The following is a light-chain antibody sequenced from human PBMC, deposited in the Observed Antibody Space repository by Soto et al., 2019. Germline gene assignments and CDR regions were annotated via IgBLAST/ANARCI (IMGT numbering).Light chain of an antibody. Sequence: NVLTQASAPPSFSPGHKTTLSFRASQSVSSYLAWYQQKPGQAPRLLIYDASNRATGIPARFSGSGSGTDFTLTITSLEPEDFAVYYCQQRSNWPSTFGGGTKVDIK. CDR3: QQRSNWPST. CDR1: QSVSSY. V-gene: IGKV3-11*01. J-gene: IGKJ4*01. CDR2: DAS.